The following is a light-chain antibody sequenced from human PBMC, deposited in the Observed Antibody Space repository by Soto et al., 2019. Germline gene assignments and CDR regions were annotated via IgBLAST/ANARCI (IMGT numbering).Light chain of an antibody. CDR3: SSYTSSSTPYV. CDR2: DVT. J-gene: IGLJ1*01. V-gene: IGLV2-14*01. Sequence: QSALTQPASVSGSPGESITISCTGTSSDVGGYNYVSWYQQHPAKAPKLMIYDVTNRPSGVSNRFSGSKSGNTASLTISGLQAEDDADYYCSSYTSSSTPYVFGTGTKLTVL. CDR1: SSDVGGYNY.